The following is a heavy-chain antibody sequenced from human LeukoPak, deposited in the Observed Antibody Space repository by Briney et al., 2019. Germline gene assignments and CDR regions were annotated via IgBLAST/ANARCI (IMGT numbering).Heavy chain of an antibody. Sequence: GASVKVSCKASGGTFSSYAISWVRQAPGQGLEWMRWINPNSGGTNYAQKFQGRVTMTRDTSISTAYMELSRLRSDDTAVYYCARFLAAAGGAFDIWGQGTMVTVSS. J-gene: IGHJ3*02. D-gene: IGHD6-13*01. V-gene: IGHV1-2*02. CDR3: ARFLAAAGGAFDI. CDR2: INPNSGGT. CDR1: GGTFSSYA.